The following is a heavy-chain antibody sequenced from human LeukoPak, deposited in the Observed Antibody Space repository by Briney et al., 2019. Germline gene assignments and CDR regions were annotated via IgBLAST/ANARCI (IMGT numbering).Heavy chain of an antibody. Sequence: SETLSLTCTVSGGSVSSYYWSWIRQPPGKGLEWIGYIYYSGSTNYNPSLKSRVTISVDTSKNQFSLKLSSVTAADTAVYYCAMVRGVIMYWGQGTLVTVSS. CDR3: AMVRGVIMY. J-gene: IGHJ4*02. CDR2: IYYSGST. CDR1: GGSVSSYY. V-gene: IGHV4-59*02. D-gene: IGHD3-10*01.